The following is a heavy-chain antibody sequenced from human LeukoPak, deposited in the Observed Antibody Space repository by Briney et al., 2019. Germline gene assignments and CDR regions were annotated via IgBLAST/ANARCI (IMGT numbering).Heavy chain of an antibody. J-gene: IGHJ4*02. CDR2: INPNSGGT. V-gene: IGHV1-2*02. CDR1: GYTFTGYY. Sequence: GASVKVSCKASGYTFTGYYMHWVRQAPGQGLEWMGWINPNSGGTNYAQKFQGRVTMTRDTSISTAYMELSRLRSDDTAVYYCARDTGYYVCCSGYRLFDYWGQGTLVTVSS. CDR3: ARDTGYYVCCSGYRLFDY. D-gene: IGHD3-3*01.